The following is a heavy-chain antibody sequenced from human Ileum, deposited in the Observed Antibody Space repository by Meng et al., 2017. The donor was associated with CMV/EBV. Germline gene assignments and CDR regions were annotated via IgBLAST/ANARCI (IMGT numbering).Heavy chain of an antibody. D-gene: IGHD2-15*01. V-gene: IGHV3-48*03. CDR3: AGEPYCSGGSCFDS. CDR2: ISRGGSTV. CDR1: GFTFRDYE. Sequence: GESLKISCTASGFTFRDYEMNWVRQAPGKGLEWIAYISRGGSTVHYADSIEGRFTVSRDNAKNSLYLELSSLRAEDTALYYCAGEPYCSGGSCFDSWGQGTLVTVSS. J-gene: IGHJ5*01.